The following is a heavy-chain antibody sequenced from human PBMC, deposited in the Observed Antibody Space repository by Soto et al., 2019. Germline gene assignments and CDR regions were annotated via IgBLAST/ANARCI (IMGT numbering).Heavy chain of an antibody. V-gene: IGHV4-39*01. Sequence: PXXTLSLPCAVSGGTLNSHNYDWGWIRQPPGKGLEWIGTIYNSETTYYNPSLKTRITICADTSRNQFSLNLRSLTAADTAMYYCGRVVIAATRQPDFDYWGQGALVTVSS. CDR2: IYNSETT. J-gene: IGHJ4*02. D-gene: IGHD2-15*01. CDR1: GGTLNSHNYD. CDR3: GRVVIAATRQPDFDY.